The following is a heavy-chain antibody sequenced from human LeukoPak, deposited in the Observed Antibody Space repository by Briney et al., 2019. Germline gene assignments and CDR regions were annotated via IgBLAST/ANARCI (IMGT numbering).Heavy chain of an antibody. CDR2: MYYSGNT. CDR3: ARVGRFGELLDY. Sequence: SETLSLTCSVSGGSISSTNYYWDWIRQPPGKGLEWIGSMYYSGNTYYTPSLKSRVTISVDTSKNQFSLKLSSVTAADTAVYYCARVGRFGELLDYWGQGTLVTVSS. J-gene: IGHJ4*02. D-gene: IGHD3-10*01. CDR1: GGSISSTNYY. V-gene: IGHV4-39*07.